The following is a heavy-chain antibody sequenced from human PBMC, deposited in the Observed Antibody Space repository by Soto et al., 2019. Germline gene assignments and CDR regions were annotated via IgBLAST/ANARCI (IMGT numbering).Heavy chain of an antibody. J-gene: IGHJ3*02. CDR2: SIPIFGTA. V-gene: IGHV1-69*06. D-gene: IGHD4-17*01. CDR3: ARGGDYGGNPDAFEI. CDR1: GGTFSSYA. Sequence: QVQLVQSGAEVKKPGSSVKVSCKASGGTFSSYAISWVRQAPGQGLEWMGGSIPIFGTANYAQKFQGRVTITADKSTSTAYMELSSLRYEDKSVYFCARGGDYGGNPDAFEIWRQGTMVTVAS.